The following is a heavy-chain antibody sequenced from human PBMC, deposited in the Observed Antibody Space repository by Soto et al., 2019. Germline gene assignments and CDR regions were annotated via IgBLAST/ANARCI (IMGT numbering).Heavy chain of an antibody. D-gene: IGHD2-15*01. J-gene: IGHJ4*02. CDR2: ISSSSSYI. Sequence: GGSLRLSCAASGFTFSSYSMNWVRQAPGKGLEWVSSISSSSSYIYYADSVKGRFTISRDNAKNSLYLQMNSLRAEDTAVYYCARDRLDIVVVVAAGGGRPFDYWGQGTLVTVSS. CDR1: GFTFSSYS. CDR3: ARDRLDIVVVVAAGGGRPFDY. V-gene: IGHV3-21*01.